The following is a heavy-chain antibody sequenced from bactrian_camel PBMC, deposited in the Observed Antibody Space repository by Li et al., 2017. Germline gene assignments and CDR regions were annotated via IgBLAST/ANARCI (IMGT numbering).Heavy chain of an antibody. CDR2: MYTGGTST. Sequence: QVQLVESGGGSVQPGGSLRLSCAASGITYSHYCMGWFRQAPGKEREGVAVMYTGGTSTYYLDSVQGRFTISRDNANHTTYLRMNSLKPDDSAVYYCAASRIRWNCGGLRDSSYYLWGQGTQVTVS. CDR3: AASRIRWNCGGLRDSSYYL. J-gene: IGHJ4*01. V-gene: IGHV3S1*01. CDR1: GITYSHYC. D-gene: IGHD7*01.